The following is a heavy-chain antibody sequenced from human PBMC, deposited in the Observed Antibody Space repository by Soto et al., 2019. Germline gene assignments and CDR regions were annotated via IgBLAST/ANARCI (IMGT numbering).Heavy chain of an antibody. CDR2: INHSGST. J-gene: IGHJ6*02. D-gene: IGHD2-2*01. CDR1: GGSFSGYY. CDR3: ARVDVVVPAARSYYYGMDV. V-gene: IGHV4-34*01. Sequence: SETLSLTCAVYGGSFSGYYWSWIRQPPGKGLEWIGEINHSGSTNYNPSLKSRVTISVDTSKNQFSLKLSSVTAADTAVYYCARVDVVVPAARSYYYGMDVWGQGTTVTVS.